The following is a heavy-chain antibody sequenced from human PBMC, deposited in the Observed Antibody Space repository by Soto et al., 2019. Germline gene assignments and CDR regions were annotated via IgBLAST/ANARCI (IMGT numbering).Heavy chain of an antibody. CDR2: ISAYSGKT. D-gene: IGHD3-16*01. CDR1: GYTFTHYG. V-gene: IGHV1-18*01. CDR3: ARDPYLGDHQY. Sequence: QVQLVQSGAEVRKPGASVKVSCKTSGYTFTHYGISWVRQAPGQGLEWVGWISAYSGKTHYAQKVQGKVTMTTDTPTSTAYLEVRSLRSYDTAVYFCARDPYLGDHQYWGQGTLVTVSS. J-gene: IGHJ4*02.